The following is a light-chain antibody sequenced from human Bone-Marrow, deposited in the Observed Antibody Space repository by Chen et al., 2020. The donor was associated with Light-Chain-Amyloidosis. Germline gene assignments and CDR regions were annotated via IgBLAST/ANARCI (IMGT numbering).Light chain of an antibody. CDR2: EVT. V-gene: IGLV2-14*01. CDR3: SAYTITNTLV. Sequence: QSALTQPASVSGSPGQSITIPCTGTSSDVGGDNHVSWYQQHPDKSPKLMIYEVTNRPSWVPDRFSGSRSDNTASLTISGLQTEDEADYVCSAYTITNTLVFGSGTRVTGL. J-gene: IGLJ1*01. CDR1: SSDVGGDNH.